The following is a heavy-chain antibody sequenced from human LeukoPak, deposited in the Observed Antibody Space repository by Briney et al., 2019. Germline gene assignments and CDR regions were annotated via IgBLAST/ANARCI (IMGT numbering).Heavy chain of an antibody. V-gene: IGHV3-53*01. CDR2: IYSGGST. Sequence: GGSLRLSCAASGFTFSSYAMSWVRQAPGKGLEWVSVIYSGGSTYYADSVKGRFTISRDNSQNTLYVQMNSLRGEDTAVYYCARGQYYDGSGYRGFFDSWGQGTLVTVSS. D-gene: IGHD3-22*01. J-gene: IGHJ4*02. CDR1: GFTFSSYA. CDR3: ARGQYYDGSGYRGFFDS.